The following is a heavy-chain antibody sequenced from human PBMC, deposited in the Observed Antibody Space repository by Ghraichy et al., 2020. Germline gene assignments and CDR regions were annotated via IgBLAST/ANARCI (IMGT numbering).Heavy chain of an antibody. CDR3: ASRIRDGYNYGGLHGGLPY. V-gene: IGHV4-39*01. CDR1: GGSISSSSYY. D-gene: IGHD5-24*01. Sequence: SETLSLTCTVSGGSISSSSYYWGWIRQPPGKGLEWIGSIYYSGSTYYNPSLKSRVTISVDTSKNQFSLKLSSVTAADTAVYYCASRIRDGYNYGGLHGGLPYWGQGTLVTVSS. J-gene: IGHJ4*02. CDR2: IYYSGST.